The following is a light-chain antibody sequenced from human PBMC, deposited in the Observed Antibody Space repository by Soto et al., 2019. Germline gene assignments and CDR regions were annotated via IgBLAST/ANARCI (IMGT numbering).Light chain of an antibody. J-gene: IGKJ1*01. CDR1: ESLLHTNGNNY. CDR3: MQALQTRWT. CDR2: FGS. Sequence: DIVMTQSPLSLRVTPGEPASISCRSRESLLHTNGNNYLDWYLQKPGQSPQLLIYFGSTRASGVPDRFSGSGSDTDFTLTISRVEAEDVGVCCCMQALQTRWTFGQGTKVEIK. V-gene: IGKV2-28*01.